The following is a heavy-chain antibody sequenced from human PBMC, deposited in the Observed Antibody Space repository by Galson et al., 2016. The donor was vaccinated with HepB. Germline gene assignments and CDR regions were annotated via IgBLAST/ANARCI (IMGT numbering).Heavy chain of an antibody. D-gene: IGHD2-21*01. CDR2: FNPEDGET. Sequence: SVKVSCKVSGHTLTEFCIHWVRQAPGKGLKWMGGFNPEDGETTYAHKFPGRVTMTEDTSTDTAYMELSGLRTEDTAVYYWAGVGTSMGYSYYGMDVWGQGTMVTVSS. J-gene: IGHJ6*02. CDR3: AGVGTSMGYSYYGMDV. CDR1: GHTLTEFC. V-gene: IGHV1-24*01.